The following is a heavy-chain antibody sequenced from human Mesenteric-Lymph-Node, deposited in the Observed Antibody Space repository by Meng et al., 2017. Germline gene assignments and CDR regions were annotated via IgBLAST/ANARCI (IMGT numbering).Heavy chain of an antibody. J-gene: IGHJ4*02. V-gene: IGHV3-74*01. CDR2: INSDGSII. CDR1: GFMFNDYW. Sequence: EEQLVESGGGLVHPGGSLRLSCAASGFMFNDYWMHWVRQAPGKGLVWVACINSDGSIIRYVDSVKDRFTISRDNAKNTLFLQMNSLRAEDTAVYFCARDEGKGSSTRGFDSWGQGTLVTVSS. CDR3: ARDEGKGSSTRGFDS. D-gene: IGHD2-15*01.